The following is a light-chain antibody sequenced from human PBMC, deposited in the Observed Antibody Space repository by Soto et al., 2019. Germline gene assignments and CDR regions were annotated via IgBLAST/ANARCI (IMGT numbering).Light chain of an antibody. J-gene: IGLJ1*01. V-gene: IGLV1-51*01. CDR3: AAWDDSLSGYV. CDR1: NSNIGNNY. CDR2: DNN. Sequence: QSLLTQPPSVSAAPGQRVTISCSGSNSNIGNNYVSWYQLVPGAAPKLLIFDNNRRLSGTPDRFSGSKSGTSATLGITGLQTADEAHYYCAAWDDSLSGYVVGNRTKVTVL.